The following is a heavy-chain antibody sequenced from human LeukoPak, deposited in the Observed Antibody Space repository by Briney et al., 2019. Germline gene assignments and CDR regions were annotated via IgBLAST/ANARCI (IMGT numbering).Heavy chain of an antibody. Sequence: ASVKVSCKVSGYTLTELSMHWVRQAPGNRLEWRGGFDPEDGETIYAQKFQGRVTMTEDTSTDTAYMELSSLRSEDTAVYYCATTPGPYYYGMDVWGKGTTVTVSP. CDR2: FDPEDGET. V-gene: IGHV1-24*01. J-gene: IGHJ6*04. CDR3: ATTPGPYYYGMDV. CDR1: GYTLTELS.